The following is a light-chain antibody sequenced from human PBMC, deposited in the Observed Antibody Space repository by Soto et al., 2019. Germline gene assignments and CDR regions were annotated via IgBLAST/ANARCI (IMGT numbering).Light chain of an antibody. V-gene: IGKV1-8*01. CDR1: QGISSY. J-gene: IGKJ4*01. CDR3: QQYYSYPFT. Sequence: AIRMTQSPSSLSASTGDRVTITCRASQGISSYLAWYQQKPGKAPKLLIYAASTLQSGVPSRFSGSGSGTDFTLTISCLQSEEFATYYCQQYYSYPFTFGGGTKVEIK. CDR2: AAS.